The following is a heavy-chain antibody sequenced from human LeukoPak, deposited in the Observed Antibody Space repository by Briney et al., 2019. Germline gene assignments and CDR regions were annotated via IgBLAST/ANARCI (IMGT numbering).Heavy chain of an antibody. CDR3: ARGSGWYPH. CDR1: DCSVGSNY. CDR2: ISYSGDT. Sequence: SETLSLTCSVSDCSVGSNYWSWVRQPPGKGLEWIGYISYSGDTKYNPSLKSRLSMSVDTSKNQCSLMLTSVTAADTAVYYCARGSGWYPHWGQGTLVTVSS. V-gene: IGHV4-59*02. J-gene: IGHJ1*01. D-gene: IGHD6-19*01.